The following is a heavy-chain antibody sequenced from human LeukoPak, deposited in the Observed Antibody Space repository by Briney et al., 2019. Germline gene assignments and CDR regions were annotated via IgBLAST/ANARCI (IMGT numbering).Heavy chain of an antibody. CDR2: ISSNGGST. D-gene: IGHD1-26*01. V-gene: IGHV3-64D*09. CDR1: GFTFSSYA. Sequence: GGSLRLSCSASGFTFSSYAMHWVRQAPGKGLEYVSAISSNGGSTYYADSVKGRFTISRDNSKNTLYLQMSSLRAEDTAVYYCVKGGRRTCELLRGGSYFDYWGQGTLVTVSS. J-gene: IGHJ4*02. CDR3: VKGGRRTCELLRGGSYFDY.